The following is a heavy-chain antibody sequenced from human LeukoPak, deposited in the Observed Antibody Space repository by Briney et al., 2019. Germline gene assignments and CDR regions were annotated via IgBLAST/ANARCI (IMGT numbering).Heavy chain of an antibody. Sequence: GGSLRLSCAASGFTFSDYYMSWIRQAPGKGLEWVSYISSRGSTIYYADSVKGRCTISRDNAKNSLYLQMNSLRAKDKAVYYCARDRLREYSGYGRFQDSGDWGQGTLVTVSS. V-gene: IGHV3-11*04. CDR3: ARDRLREYSGYGRFQDSGD. J-gene: IGHJ4*02. CDR2: ISSRGSTI. CDR1: GFTFSDYY. D-gene: IGHD5-12*01.